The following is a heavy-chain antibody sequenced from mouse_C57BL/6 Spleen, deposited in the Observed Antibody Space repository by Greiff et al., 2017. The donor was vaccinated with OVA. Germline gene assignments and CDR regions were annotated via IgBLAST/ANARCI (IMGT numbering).Heavy chain of an antibody. D-gene: IGHD2-2*01. J-gene: IGHJ2*01. Sequence: EVKLVGSEGGLVQPGSSMKLSCTASGFTFSDYYMAWVRQVPEKGLEWVANINYDGSSTYYLDSLKSRFIISRDNAKNILYLQMSSLKSEDTATYYCARDEGYDGYYFDYWGQGTTLTVSS. V-gene: IGHV5-16*01. CDR1: GFTFSDYY. CDR2: INYDGSST. CDR3: ARDEGYDGYYFDY.